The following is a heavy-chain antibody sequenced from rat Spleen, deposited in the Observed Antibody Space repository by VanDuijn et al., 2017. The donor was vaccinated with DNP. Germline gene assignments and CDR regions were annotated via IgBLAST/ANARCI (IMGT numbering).Heavy chain of an antibody. CDR3: TTHSGNYYSNYPTWFAY. D-gene: IGHD1-2*01. Sequence: EVQLVESGGDLVQPGRSLKLSCVASGFTFNNYWMTWIRQVPGKGLEWVASITSRGGSTYYPDSVKGRFTISRDNAKNTLYLQMNSLRSEDTATYSCTTHSGNYYSNYPTWFAYWGQGTLVTVSS. CDR2: ITSRGGST. CDR1: GFTFNNYW. V-gene: IGHV5-31*01. J-gene: IGHJ3*01.